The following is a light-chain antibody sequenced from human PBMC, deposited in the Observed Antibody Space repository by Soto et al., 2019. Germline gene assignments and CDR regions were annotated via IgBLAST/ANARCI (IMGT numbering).Light chain of an antibody. Sequence: QSALTQPASVSGSPGQSIAISCTGSSSDIGIYKYVSWYQQHPGKVPKLIIYEVTNRPSGVSNRFSGSKSGNTASLTISGLQAEDAADYYCSSYTTSSTRVFGPGTKVTVL. V-gene: IGLV2-14*01. CDR1: SSDIGIYKY. CDR2: EVT. J-gene: IGLJ1*01. CDR3: SSYTTSSTRV.